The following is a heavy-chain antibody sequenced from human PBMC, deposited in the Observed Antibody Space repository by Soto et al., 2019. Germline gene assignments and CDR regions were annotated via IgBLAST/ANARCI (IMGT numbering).Heavy chain of an antibody. Sequence: GGSLRLSCAASGFTFSSYAMHWVRQAPGKGLEWVAVISYDGSNKYYADSVKGRFTISRDNSKNTLYLQMNSLRAEDTAVDYCARVRSAATPLFGTFGYYYYGMDVWGQGTTVTVSS. J-gene: IGHJ6*02. CDR1: GFTFSSYA. V-gene: IGHV3-30-3*01. CDR3: ARVRSAATPLFGTFGYYYYGMDV. CDR2: ISYDGSNK. D-gene: IGHD2-15*01.